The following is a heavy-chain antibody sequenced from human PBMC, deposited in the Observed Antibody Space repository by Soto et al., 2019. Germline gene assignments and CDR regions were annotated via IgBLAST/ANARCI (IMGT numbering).Heavy chain of an antibody. CDR2: IYYSGST. CDR1: GGSISSYY. CDR3: ARRWGYTLAY. J-gene: IGHJ4*02. D-gene: IGHD5-12*01. Sequence: SETLSLTCTVSGGSISSYYWSWIRQPPGKGLEWIGHIYYSGSTNYNPSLKSRVTISVDTSKNQFSLKLSSVTAADTAVYYCARRWGYTLAYWSQGTLVTVSA. V-gene: IGHV4-59*08.